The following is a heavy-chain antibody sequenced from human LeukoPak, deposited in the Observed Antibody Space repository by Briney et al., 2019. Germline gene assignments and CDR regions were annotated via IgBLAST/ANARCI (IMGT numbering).Heavy chain of an antibody. V-gene: IGHV4-59*01. Sequence: SETLSLTCTASGGSISSYYWSWIRQPPGKGLEWIGYIYYSGSTNYNPSLKSRVTISVDTSKKQFSLKLSSVTAADTAVYYCARDTSSNDGMDVWGQGTTVTVSS. CDR1: GGSISSYY. CDR3: ARDTSSNDGMDV. J-gene: IGHJ6*02. CDR2: IYYSGST. D-gene: IGHD4-11*01.